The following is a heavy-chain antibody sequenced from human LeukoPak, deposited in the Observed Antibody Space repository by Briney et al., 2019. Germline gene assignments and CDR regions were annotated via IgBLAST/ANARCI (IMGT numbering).Heavy chain of an antibody. CDR3: ATTPLVGTRGY. V-gene: IGHV3-53*01. Sequence: PGGSLRLSCAASEFTVSSNYMSWVRQAPGKGLEWVSVIYSGGSTYYADSVKGRFTISRDNSKNTVYLQMNSLRAEDTAVYYCATTPLVGTRGYWGQGTLVTVSS. J-gene: IGHJ4*02. CDR2: IYSGGST. D-gene: IGHD1-26*01. CDR1: EFTVSSNY.